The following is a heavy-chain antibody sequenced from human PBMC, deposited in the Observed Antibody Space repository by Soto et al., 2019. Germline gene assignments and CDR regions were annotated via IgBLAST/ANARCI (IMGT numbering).Heavy chain of an antibody. CDR3: ARNMVRGVKMRNFDY. D-gene: IGHD3-10*01. CDR1: GGSFSGYY. Sequence: SQTLSLTCAVYGGSFSGYYWSWIRQPPGKGLEWIGEINHSGSTNYNPSLKSRVTISVDTSKNQFSLKLSSVTAADTAVYYCARNMVRGVKMRNFDYWGQGTLVTVSS. V-gene: IGHV4-34*01. CDR2: INHSGST. J-gene: IGHJ4*02.